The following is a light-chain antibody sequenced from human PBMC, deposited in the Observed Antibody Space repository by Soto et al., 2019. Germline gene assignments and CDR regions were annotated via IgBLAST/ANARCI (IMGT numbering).Light chain of an antibody. V-gene: IGKV3-20*01. CDR2: GTS. CDR1: QGIGDT. Sequence: EIVMTQSPATLSLSPGEGATLSCRASQGIGDTLAWYQQKPGQTPRLLIYGTSIRATGVPDRFSGSGSGTDFSLTISRLEPEDFAVFYCHQYDSAPWTYGQGTKVDIK. J-gene: IGKJ1*01. CDR3: HQYDSAPWT.